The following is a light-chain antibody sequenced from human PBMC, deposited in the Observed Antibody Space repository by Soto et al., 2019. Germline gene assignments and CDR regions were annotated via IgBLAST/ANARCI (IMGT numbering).Light chain of an antibody. J-gene: IGKJ1*01. CDR2: DAS. CDR1: QSVSTW. Sequence: IPMTQSPSTLSASVGDRVTITCRASQSVSTWLAWYQQRPGKPPKLLIYDASSLQSGVPSKFSGGGSGTEFTLTISSLQPDDFATYYCQQYYNYWTFGQGTKVEIK. CDR3: QQYYNYWT. V-gene: IGKV1-5*01.